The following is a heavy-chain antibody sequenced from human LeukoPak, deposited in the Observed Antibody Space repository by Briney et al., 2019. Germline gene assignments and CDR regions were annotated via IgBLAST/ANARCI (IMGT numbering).Heavy chain of an antibody. CDR1: GITLSNYG. V-gene: IGHV3-23*01. Sequence: GGSLRLSCAVSGITLSNYGMSWVRQAPGKGLEWVSGISGSGGNTYYADSVKGRFTISRDNSKNTLYLQMNSLRAEDTAVYYCARDGYCSGGSCYSFGAPYGMDVWGQGTTVTVSS. J-gene: IGHJ6*02. CDR2: ISGSGGNT. CDR3: ARDGYCSGGSCYSFGAPYGMDV. D-gene: IGHD2-15*01.